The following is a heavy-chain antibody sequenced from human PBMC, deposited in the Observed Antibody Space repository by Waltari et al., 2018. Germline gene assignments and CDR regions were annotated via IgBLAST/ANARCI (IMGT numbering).Heavy chain of an antibody. J-gene: IGHJ6*03. V-gene: IGHV4-34*01. CDR3: ARGSRRYYYMDV. CDR2: INHSGST. CDR1: GGSFSGYD. Sequence: QVQLQQWGAGLLKPSEILSLTCAVYGGSFSGYDWSWIRQPPGKGLEWIGEINHSGSTNYNPSLKSRVTISVDTSKNQFSLKLNSVTAADTAVYYCARGSRRYYYMDVWGKGTTVTVSS.